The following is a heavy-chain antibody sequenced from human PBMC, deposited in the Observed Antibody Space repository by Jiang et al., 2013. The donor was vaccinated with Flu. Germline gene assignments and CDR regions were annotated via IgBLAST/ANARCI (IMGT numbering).Heavy chain of an antibody. V-gene: IGHV3-23*01. CDR1: GFTFSSYA. D-gene: IGHD3-22*01. J-gene: IGHJ4*02. CDR2: ISGSGGST. Sequence: AASGFTFSSYAMSWVRQAPGRGLEWVSAISGSGGSTYYADSVKGRFTISRDNSKNTLYLQMNSLRAEDTAVYYCAKDRDDSSGYYPTYYFDYWGQGTLVTVSS. CDR3: AKDRDDSSGYYPTYYFDY.